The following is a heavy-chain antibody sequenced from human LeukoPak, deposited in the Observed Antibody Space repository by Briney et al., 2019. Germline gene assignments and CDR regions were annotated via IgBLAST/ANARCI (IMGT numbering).Heavy chain of an antibody. CDR2: IYPGDSDT. J-gene: IGHJ4*02. Sequence: GESLKISCKGSGYSFTSYWIGWVRQMPGKGLEWMGIIYPGDSDTRYSPSFQGQVTISADKSISTAYLQWSSLKASDTAMYYCARQRRSSGWYYRSGSPYYFDYWGQGTLVTVSS. CDR3: ARQRRSSGWYYRSGSPYYFDY. V-gene: IGHV5-51*01. D-gene: IGHD6-19*01. CDR1: GYSFTSYW.